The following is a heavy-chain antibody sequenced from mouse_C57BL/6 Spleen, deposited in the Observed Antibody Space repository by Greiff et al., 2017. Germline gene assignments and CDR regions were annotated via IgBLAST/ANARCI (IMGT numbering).Heavy chain of an antibody. J-gene: IGHJ2*01. Sequence: DVKLVESGGGLVKPGGSLKLSCAASGFTFSDYGMHWVRQAPEKGLEWVAYISSGSSTIYYADTVKGRFTISRDNAKNTLFLQMTSLRSEDTAMYYCASPFITTVGFDYWGQGTTLTVSS. CDR1: GFTFSDYG. D-gene: IGHD1-1*01. V-gene: IGHV5-17*01. CDR2: ISSGSSTI. CDR3: ASPFITTVGFDY.